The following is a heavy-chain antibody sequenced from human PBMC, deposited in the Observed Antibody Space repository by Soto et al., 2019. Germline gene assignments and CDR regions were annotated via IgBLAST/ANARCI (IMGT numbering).Heavy chain of an antibody. CDR3: VRGNSGYGNFDY. CDR1: GFTFKTYA. CDR2: ISASGDST. Sequence: EVQLMESGGGLVQPGGSLRLSCAASGFTFKTYAMSWVRQAPGKGLEWVSGISASGDSTYYADSVKGRFTISRDNAKNTLYVQMNSLRAEDTAVYYCVRGNSGYGNFDYWGQGTLVTVSS. V-gene: IGHV3-23*01. J-gene: IGHJ4*02. D-gene: IGHD5-12*01.